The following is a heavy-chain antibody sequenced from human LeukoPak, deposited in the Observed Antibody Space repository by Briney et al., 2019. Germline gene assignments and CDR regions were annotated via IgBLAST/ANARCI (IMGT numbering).Heavy chain of an antibody. J-gene: IGHJ4*02. CDR1: GGTFSSYA. D-gene: IGHD5-24*01. CDR2: INPSLGTT. V-gene: IGHV1-69*01. CDR3: AREEMATLHYYFDY. Sequence: SLKVSCKASGGTFSSYAISWVRQAPGQGLEWMGRINPSLGTTDYAQKFQARVTITADESTSTTYMDLSSLRSEDTAVYYCAREEMATLHYYFDYWGQGTLVT.